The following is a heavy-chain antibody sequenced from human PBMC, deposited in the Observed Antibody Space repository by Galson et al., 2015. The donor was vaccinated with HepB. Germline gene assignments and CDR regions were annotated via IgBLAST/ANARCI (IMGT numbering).Heavy chain of an antibody. CDR1: GFTFSSYS. CDR3: ARGDRWVQQQSASPFDY. V-gene: IGHV3-48*04. J-gene: IGHJ4*02. CDR2: ISSSSSTI. Sequence: SLRLSCAASGFTFSSYSMNWVRQAPGKGLEWVSYISSSSSTIYYADSVKGRFTISRDNAKNSLYLQMNSLRAEDTAVYYCARGDRWVQQQSASPFDYWGQGTLVTVSS. D-gene: IGHD6-13*01.